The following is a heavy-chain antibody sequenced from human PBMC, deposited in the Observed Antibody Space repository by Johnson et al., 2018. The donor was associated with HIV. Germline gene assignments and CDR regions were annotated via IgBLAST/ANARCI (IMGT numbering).Heavy chain of an antibody. CDR1: GFTFSSYG. V-gene: IGHV3-33*01. J-gene: IGHJ3*01. CDR3: ARDRIQWWSYVGTFDV. CDR2: IWYDGINK. Sequence: QVQLVESGGGVVQPGRSLRLSCAAFGFTFSSYGIHWVRQAPGKGLEWVAVIWYDGINKYYADSVKGRVTISRDNSKSTLILQMDSLRADDTAVYYCARDRIQWWSYVGTFDVWGQGTMVPVSS. D-gene: IGHD2-15*01.